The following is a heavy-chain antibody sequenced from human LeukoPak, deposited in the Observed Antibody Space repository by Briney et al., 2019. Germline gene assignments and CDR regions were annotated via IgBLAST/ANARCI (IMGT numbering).Heavy chain of an antibody. CDR2: ISSSGSTI. CDR3: ARDCWARLRAPLDP. J-gene: IGHJ5*02. D-gene: IGHD4-17*01. CDR1: GFTFSDYY. V-gene: IGHV3-11*04. Sequence: GGSLRLSCAASGFTFSDYYMSWIRQAPGKGLEWVSYISSSGSTIYSADSVKGRFTISRDNAKNSLYLQRNSLRAEDTAVYYCARDCWARLRAPLDPWGQGTLVTVSS.